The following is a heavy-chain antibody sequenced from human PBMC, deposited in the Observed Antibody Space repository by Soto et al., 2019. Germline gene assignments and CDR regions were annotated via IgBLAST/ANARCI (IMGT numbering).Heavy chain of an antibody. CDR2: INHSGST. CDR3: AREYSSSSCFDY. Sequence: QVQLQQWGAGLLKPSETLSLTCAVYGGSFSGYYWSWIRQPPGKGLEWIGEINHSGSTNYNPSLKSRVTISVDKSKNQFSLKLRSVTAADTAVYYCAREYSSSSCFDYWGQGTLVTVSS. V-gene: IGHV4-34*01. J-gene: IGHJ4*02. D-gene: IGHD6-6*01. CDR1: GGSFSGYY.